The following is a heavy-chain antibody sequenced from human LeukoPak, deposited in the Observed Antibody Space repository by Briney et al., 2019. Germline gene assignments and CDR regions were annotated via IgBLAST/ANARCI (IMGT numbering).Heavy chain of an antibody. CDR2: ISSSISYT. CDR1: GFTFSDYY. V-gene: IGHV3-11*06. CDR3: ASLYCSGRSCQRWVLDY. D-gene: IGHD2-15*01. J-gene: IGHJ4*02. Sequence: GGSLRLSCEASGFTFSDYYMSWIRQAPGKGLEWVSYISSSISYTNYADSLKGRFTISRDNAKNSLYLQMNSLRAEDTAVYYCASLYCSGRSCQRWVLDYWGQGTLVTVSS.